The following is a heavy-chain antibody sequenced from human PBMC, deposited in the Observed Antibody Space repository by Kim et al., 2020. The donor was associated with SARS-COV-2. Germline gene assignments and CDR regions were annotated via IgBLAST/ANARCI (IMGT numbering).Heavy chain of an antibody. Sequence: GGSLRLSCAASGFTFSNDWMSWVRQAPGKGLEWVGRIKRKSDGETTDYATPVKARFTISRAESENTVYLQMNRLEVEDTDLYYCTTYENWGQGTLVTVSS. D-gene: IGHD3-22*01. CDR2: IKRKSDGETT. J-gene: IGHJ4*02. V-gene: IGHV3-15*01. CDR3: TTYEN. CDR1: GFTFSNDW.